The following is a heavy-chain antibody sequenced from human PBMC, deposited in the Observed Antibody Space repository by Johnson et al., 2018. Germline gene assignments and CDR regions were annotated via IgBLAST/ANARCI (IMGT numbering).Heavy chain of an antibody. Sequence: VQLVESGGGLVQPGGSLRLSCAASGFTFSSYAMSWVRQAPGKGLEWVSGIRGSGGSTYYADSVKGRFTISRDNSKNTLYLQMNSLRAEDTAAYYCARSFGLDSSGYYYGSFQHWGQGTLVTVSS. D-gene: IGHD3-22*01. CDR1: GFTFSSYA. J-gene: IGHJ1*01. CDR3: ARSFGLDSSGYYYGSFQH. V-gene: IGHV3-23*04. CDR2: IRGSGGST.